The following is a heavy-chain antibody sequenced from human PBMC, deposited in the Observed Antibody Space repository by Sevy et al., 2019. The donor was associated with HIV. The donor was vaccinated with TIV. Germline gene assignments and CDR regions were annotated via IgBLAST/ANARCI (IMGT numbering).Heavy chain of an antibody. CDR3: ATLDFWSDYPFYGVDV. CDR2: FDPEDGET. CDR1: GYTLSKLP. V-gene: IGHV1-24*01. J-gene: IGHJ6*02. Sequence: ASVMVSCKVSGYTLSKLPMHWVRQAPGKGLEWMGGFDPEDGETIYAQKFQGRVIMTEDTSSDTAYMELSSLRSEDTAVYYCATLDFWSDYPFYGVDVWGQGTTVTVSS. D-gene: IGHD3-3*01.